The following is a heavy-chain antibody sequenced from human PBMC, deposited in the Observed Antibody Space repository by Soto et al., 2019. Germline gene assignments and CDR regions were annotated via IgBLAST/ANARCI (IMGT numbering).Heavy chain of an antibody. V-gene: IGHV3-33*01. J-gene: IGHJ6*02. Sequence: GGSLRLSCAASGFTFSSYGMHWVRQAPGKGLEWVAVIWYDGSNKYYADSVKGRFTISRDNPKNTLYLQMNSLRAEDTAVYYCARGDIVVVVAEVDYYGMDVWGQGTTVTVSS. D-gene: IGHD2-15*01. CDR1: GFTFSSYG. CDR3: ARGDIVVVVAEVDYYGMDV. CDR2: IWYDGSNK.